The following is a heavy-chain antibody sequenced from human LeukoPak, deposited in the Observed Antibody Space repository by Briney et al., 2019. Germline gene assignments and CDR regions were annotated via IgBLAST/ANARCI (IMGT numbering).Heavy chain of an antibody. CDR2: ISGSGGNT. Sequence: PGASLRLSCAASGFTFSSYAMSWVRQAPGKGLEWVSVISGSGGNTYYAGSVKGRFTISRDNSKNTLYLQMNSLRAEDTAIYYCAKDGKGAPVAGTGYFDYWGQGTLVTVSS. J-gene: IGHJ4*02. V-gene: IGHV3-23*01. CDR1: GFTFSSYA. CDR3: AKDGKGAPVAGTGYFDY. D-gene: IGHD6-19*01.